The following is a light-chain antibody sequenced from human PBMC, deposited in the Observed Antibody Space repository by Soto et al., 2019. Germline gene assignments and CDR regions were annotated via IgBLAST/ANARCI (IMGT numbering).Light chain of an antibody. J-gene: IGKJ2*01. V-gene: IGKV3-15*01. CDR2: GAS. Sequence: EIVMTQSPATLSVSPGERATLSCRASQSVSSNLAWYQQKPGQAPRLLIYGASTRATGIPARFSGSGSGTELTLTISSLQSEDFAVYYCQQYTSWPPTFGQGTKLEIK. CDR1: QSVSSN. CDR3: QQYTSWPPT.